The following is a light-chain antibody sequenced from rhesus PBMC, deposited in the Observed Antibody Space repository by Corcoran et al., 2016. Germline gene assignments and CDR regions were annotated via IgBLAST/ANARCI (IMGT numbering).Light chain of an antibody. Sequence: DIQMTQSPSSLSASVGDTVTITCRASQCISSYLNWFQQKPGKAPKLLIYAASSLGSGVPSRFSGSGSGTDFTLTISSLQPEDFAVYYCLQRNSYPLTFGGGAKVEL. CDR1: QCISSY. CDR2: AAS. V-gene: IGKV1-28*03. CDR3: LQRNSYPLT. J-gene: IGKJ4*01.